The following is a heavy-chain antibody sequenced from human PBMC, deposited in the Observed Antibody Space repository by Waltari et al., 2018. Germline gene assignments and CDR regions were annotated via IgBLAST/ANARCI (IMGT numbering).Heavy chain of an antibody. V-gene: IGHV3-15*07. Sequence: EVQLVESGGGLVKPGGSLRLSCAASGFTFNNAWMNWVRQAPGKGLEWVGRIKSKTDGGTIDCAAPVKGRFTLSRDDSKNTLFLQMNSLKSEDTAVYYCARGGDDDNWYPGFFDSWGQGTLVTVSS. D-gene: IGHD1-1*01. CDR2: IKSKTDGGTI. CDR3: ARGGDDDNWYPGFFDS. J-gene: IGHJ4*02. CDR1: GFTFNNAW.